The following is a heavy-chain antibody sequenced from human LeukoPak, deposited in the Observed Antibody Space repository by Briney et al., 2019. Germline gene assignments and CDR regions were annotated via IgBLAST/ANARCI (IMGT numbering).Heavy chain of an antibody. CDR3: ARDYCSSTSCLFDY. J-gene: IGHJ4*02. CDR1: GYTFTGYH. D-gene: IGHD2-2*01. V-gene: IGHV1-2*06. Sequence: AXVKVSCKASGYTFTGYHMHWGRQAPGRRLELMGRINPNSGDTNYAQKFQGRVTMTRDTSISTAYMELSRLRSDDTAVYYCARDYCSSTSCLFDYWGQGTLVTVSS. CDR2: INPNSGDT.